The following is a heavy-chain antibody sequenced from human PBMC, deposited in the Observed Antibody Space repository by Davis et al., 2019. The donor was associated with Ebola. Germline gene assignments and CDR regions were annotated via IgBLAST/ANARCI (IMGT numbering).Heavy chain of an antibody. Sequence: GGSLRLSCAASGFTFSSYGMHWVRQAPGKGLEWVAVISYAGSNKYYADSVKGRFTISRDNSKNTLYLQMNSLRAEDTAVYYCAKDPRTTRLGAIFDYWGQGTLVTVSS. J-gene: IGHJ4*02. CDR1: GFTFSSYG. CDR3: AKDPRTTRLGAIFDY. V-gene: IGHV3-30*18. D-gene: IGHD1-26*01. CDR2: ISYAGSNK.